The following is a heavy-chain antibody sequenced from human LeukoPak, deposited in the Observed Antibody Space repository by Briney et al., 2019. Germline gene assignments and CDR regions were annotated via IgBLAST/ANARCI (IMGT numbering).Heavy chain of an antibody. D-gene: IGHD3-10*01. CDR2: ITDSGGYT. V-gene: IGHV3-23*01. Sequence: GGSLRLSCAASGLTFSRYAMSWVRQAPGKGLQWVSGITDSGGYTYYADSVKGRFTISRDNSKNTLYLQMNSLRAEDTAVYYCAKDSYQTSGKRTDYWGQGTLVTVSS. CDR1: GLTFSRYA. J-gene: IGHJ4*02. CDR3: AKDSYQTSGKRTDY.